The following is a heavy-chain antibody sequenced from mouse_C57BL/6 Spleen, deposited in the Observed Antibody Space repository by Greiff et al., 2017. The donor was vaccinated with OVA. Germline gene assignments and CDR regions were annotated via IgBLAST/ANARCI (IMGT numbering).Heavy chain of an antibody. CDR2: IHPTSGST. J-gene: IGHJ2*01. CDR3: AKEARNSNYVGYFDD. D-gene: IGHD2-5*01. Sequence: QVQLQQPGAELVKPGASVKLSCKASGYTFTSYWMHWVKQRPGQGLEWIGMIHPTSGSTNYNEKFKSKATLTVDKTSNTAYLQLSSLTSEDSAVYYGAKEARNSNYVGYFDDWGQGTTLTVSS. CDR1: GYTFTSYW. V-gene: IGHV1-64*01.